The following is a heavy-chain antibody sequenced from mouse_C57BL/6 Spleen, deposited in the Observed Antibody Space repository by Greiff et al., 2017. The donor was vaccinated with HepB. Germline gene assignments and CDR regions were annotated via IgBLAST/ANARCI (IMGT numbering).Heavy chain of an antibody. Sequence: EVKLLESGGGLVQPGGSLSLSCAASGFTFTDYYMSWVRQPPGKALEWLGFIRNKANGYTTEYSASVKGRFTISRDNSQSILYLQMNALRAEDSATYYCARSLYDGYSHWGQGTLVTVSA. CDR2: IRNKANGYTT. D-gene: IGHD2-3*01. CDR3: ARSLYDGYSH. V-gene: IGHV7-3*01. CDR1: GFTFTDYY. J-gene: IGHJ3*01.